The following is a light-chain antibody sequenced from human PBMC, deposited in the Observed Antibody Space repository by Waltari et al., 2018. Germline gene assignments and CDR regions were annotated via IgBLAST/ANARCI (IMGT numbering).Light chain of an antibody. CDR2: VNSDGSH. Sequence: QLVLTQSPSASASLGASVKLTCTLSSGHSSNVIAWLQQQPAKGPRYLMKVNSDGSHNKGDEIPDRCSGSSSGAERYLTISSLQSEDEADYYCQTGGHGTWVFGGGTKLTVL. V-gene: IGLV4-69*01. J-gene: IGLJ3*02. CDR3: QTGGHGTWV. CDR1: SGHSSNV.